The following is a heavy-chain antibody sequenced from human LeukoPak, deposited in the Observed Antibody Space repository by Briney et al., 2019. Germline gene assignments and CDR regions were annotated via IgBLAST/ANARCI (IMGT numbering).Heavy chain of an antibody. D-gene: IGHD4-23*01. CDR2: IAPLFGTP. CDR1: GGTFRNYV. J-gene: IGHJ3*02. CDR3: ARGPTVVTHGGYGAFDI. Sequence: SVKVSCKASGGTFRNYVITWVRQAPGQGLEWMGEIAPLFGTPNYAQRLQGRVSIAADESTSTAYMELSSLRSEDTAVYYCARGPTVVTHGGYGAFDIWGQGTMVTVSS. V-gene: IGHV1-69*13.